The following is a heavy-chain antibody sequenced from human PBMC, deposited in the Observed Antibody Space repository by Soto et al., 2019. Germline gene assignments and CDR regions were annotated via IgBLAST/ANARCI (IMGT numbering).Heavy chain of an antibody. CDR3: ARRLRPNIVGATTLDY. V-gene: IGHV3-48*02. J-gene: IGHJ4*02. CDR2: ISSSSSTI. Sequence: EVQLVESGGGLVQPGGSLRLSCAASGFSFSSYSMNWVRQAPGKGLEWVSYISSSSSTIYYADSVKGRFTISRDNAKNSLYLQMNSLRDEHTAVYYCARRLRPNIVGATTLDYWGQGTLVTVSS. CDR1: GFSFSSYS. D-gene: IGHD1-26*01.